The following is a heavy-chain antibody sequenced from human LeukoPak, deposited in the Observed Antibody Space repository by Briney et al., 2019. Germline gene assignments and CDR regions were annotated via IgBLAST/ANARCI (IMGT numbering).Heavy chain of an antibody. CDR2: IYPGDSDT. V-gene: IGHV5-51*01. D-gene: IGHD5-18*01. CDR1: GYSFTSYW. J-gene: IGHJ4*02. CDR3: ARPPLRGYTYGFDY. Sequence: GESLKITCQGSGYSFTSYWIGWVRQMPGRGLEGVGIIYPGDSDTRYSPSFQGQVTISADKSISTAYLQWSSLKASDTAMYYCARPPLRGYTYGFDYWGQGTLVTVSS.